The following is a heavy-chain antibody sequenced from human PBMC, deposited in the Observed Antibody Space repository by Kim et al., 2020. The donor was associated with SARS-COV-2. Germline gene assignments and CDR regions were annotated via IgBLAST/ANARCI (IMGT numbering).Heavy chain of an antibody. J-gene: IGHJ4*02. CDR1: GYTLTELS. CDR3: ARGPPYGDYVGYFDY. D-gene: IGHD4-17*01. V-gene: IGHV1-24*01. Sequence: ASVKVSCKVSGYTLTELSMHWVRQAPGKGLEWMGGFDPEDGETIYAQKFQGRVTMTEDTSTDTAYMELSSLRSEDTAVYYCARGPPYGDYVGYFDYWGQGTLVTVSS. CDR2: FDPEDGET.